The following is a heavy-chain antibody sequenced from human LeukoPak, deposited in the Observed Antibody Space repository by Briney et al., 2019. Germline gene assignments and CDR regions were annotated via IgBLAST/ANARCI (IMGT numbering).Heavy chain of an antibody. D-gene: IGHD2/OR15-2a*01. CDR3: ARRRLITHQGLLDYYYMDV. Sequence: GGSLRLSCAASGFTFDDYGMSWVRQAPGKGLEWVSGINWNGGSTGYADSVKGRFTISRDNAKNSLYLQMNSLRAEDTALYYCARRRLITHQGLLDYYYMDVWGKGTTVTVSS. CDR1: GFTFDDYG. CDR2: INWNGGST. J-gene: IGHJ6*03. V-gene: IGHV3-20*04.